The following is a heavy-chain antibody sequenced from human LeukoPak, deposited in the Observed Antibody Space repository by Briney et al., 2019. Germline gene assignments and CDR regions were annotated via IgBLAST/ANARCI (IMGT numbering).Heavy chain of an antibody. CDR3: ARYQSLEMATGGRYFDY. D-gene: IGHD5-24*01. CDR1: GNTFTSYY. Sequence: ASVKVSCKAPGNTFTSYYMHWVRQAPGQGLEWMGIINPSGGSTNYAQKFQGRVTVTRDTSTSTVYMELSSLRSEDTAVYYCARYQSLEMATGGRYFDYWGQGTLVTVSS. V-gene: IGHV1-46*01. CDR2: INPSGGST. J-gene: IGHJ4*02.